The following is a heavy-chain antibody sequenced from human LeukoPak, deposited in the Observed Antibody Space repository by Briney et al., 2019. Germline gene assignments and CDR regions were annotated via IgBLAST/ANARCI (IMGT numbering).Heavy chain of an antibody. J-gene: IGHJ5*02. CDR3: AREETGIVGATTSWFDP. CDR1: GYTFTSYD. CDR2: INPNSGGT. V-gene: IGHV1-2*02. Sequence: ASVKVSCKASGYTFTSYDINWVRQATGQGLEWMGWINPNSGGTNYAQKFQGRVTMTRDTSISTAYMELSRLRSDDTAVYYCAREETGIVGATTSWFDPWGQGTLVTVSS. D-gene: IGHD1-26*01.